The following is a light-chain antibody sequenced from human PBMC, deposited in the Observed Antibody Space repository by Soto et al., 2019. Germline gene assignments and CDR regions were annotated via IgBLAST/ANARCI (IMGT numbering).Light chain of an antibody. J-gene: IGLJ2*01. Sequence: QSVLTQSSSASASLGSSVKLTCTLSSGHSSYIIAWHQQQPGKAPRYXMKLEXXXXXXXXXGVPDXFSGSSSGXDRYLTXXXXXXXXXXXYXCETWDSNTRVFGGGTQLTVL. CDR3: ETWDSNTRV. CDR2: LEXXXXX. V-gene: IGLV4-60*02. CDR1: SGHSSYI.